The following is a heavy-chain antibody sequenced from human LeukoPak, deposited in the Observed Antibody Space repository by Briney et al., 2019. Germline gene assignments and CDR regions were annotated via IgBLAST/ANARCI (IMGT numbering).Heavy chain of an antibody. J-gene: IGHJ4*02. CDR3: ARDRGSGWHTFDY. Sequence: GGSLRLSCAASGFTFSSYSMNRVRQAPGKGLEWVSSISSSSTYMFYADSVRGRFTISRDNAKNSLYLQMNSLRAEDTAVYYCARDRGSGWHTFDYWGQGTLVTVSS. CDR1: GFTFSSYS. V-gene: IGHV3-21*01. CDR2: ISSSSTYM. D-gene: IGHD6-19*01.